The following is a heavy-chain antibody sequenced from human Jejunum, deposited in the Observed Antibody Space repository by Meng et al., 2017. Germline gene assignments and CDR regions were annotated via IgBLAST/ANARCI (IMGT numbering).Heavy chain of an antibody. J-gene: IGHJ4*02. D-gene: IGHD3-3*01. V-gene: IGHV4-39*01. CDR1: GDSISSSSYY. Sequence: QLQLQESGPGLVKPSETLSPTCTVSGDSISSSSYYWGWIRQPPGKGLEWIGSMYYSGGTYYNPSLKSRVTISVDASKNQFSLKLSSVTAADTAVYYCARSFWNYYYIDYWGQGALVTVSS. CDR3: ARSFWNYYYIDY. CDR2: MYYSGGT.